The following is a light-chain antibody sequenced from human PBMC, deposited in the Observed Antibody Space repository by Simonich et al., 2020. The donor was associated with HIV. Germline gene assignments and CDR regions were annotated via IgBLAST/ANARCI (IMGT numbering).Light chain of an antibody. CDR3: SSYAGSNNWV. J-gene: IGLJ2*01. CDR1: SSAVGGYNF. Sequence: QSALTQPPSASGSPGQSVTISCTGTSSAVGGYNFVSWYQQHPGQAPKLMIYEVTKRPSGVPDRFSGSKSDNTASLTVSGLQAEDEADYYCSSYAGSNNWVFGGGTKLTVL. CDR2: EVT. V-gene: IGLV2-8*01.